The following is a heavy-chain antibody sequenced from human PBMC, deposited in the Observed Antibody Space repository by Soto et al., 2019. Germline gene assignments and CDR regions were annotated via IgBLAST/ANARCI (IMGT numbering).Heavy chain of an antibody. J-gene: IGHJ4*02. CDR1: GYTFTGHY. V-gene: IGHV1-2*02. D-gene: IGHD1-26*01. Sequence: ASVKVSCKASGYTFTGHYIHWVRQAPEQGPEWMGEIGPETGATRYAQKFQCRVTMTRDMCITTVYMELNNLRPDDTAVYYCGRGRSGQIVVFYWGQGAPVTVSS. CDR2: IGPETGAT. CDR3: GRGRSGQIVVFY.